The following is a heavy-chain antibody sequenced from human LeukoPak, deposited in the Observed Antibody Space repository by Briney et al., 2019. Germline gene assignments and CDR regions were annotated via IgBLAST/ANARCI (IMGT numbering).Heavy chain of an antibody. CDR2: IIPIFGTA. V-gene: IGHV1-69*13. Sequence: GASVKVSCKASGGTFSSYAISWVRQAPGQGLEWMGGIIPIFGTANYAQKFQGRVTITADESTSTAYMELSSLRSEDTAVYYCARDHSNYDSSGYYYYYYGMDVWGQGTTVTVSS. J-gene: IGHJ6*02. CDR3: ARDHSNYDSSGYYYYYYGMDV. CDR1: GGTFSSYA. D-gene: IGHD3-22*01.